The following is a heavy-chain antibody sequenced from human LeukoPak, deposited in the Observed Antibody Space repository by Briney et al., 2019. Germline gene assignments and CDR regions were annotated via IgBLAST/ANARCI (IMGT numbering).Heavy chain of an antibody. V-gene: IGHV1-46*01. CDR3: ARDMTTVTPGGNWFDP. J-gene: IGHJ5*02. Sequence: ASVKVSCKASGYTFTSYYMHWVRQAPGQGLEWMGIINPSGGSTSYAQKFQGRVTMTRDMSTSTVYMELSSLRSEDTAVYYCARDMTTVTPGGNWFDPWGQGTLVTVSS. CDR2: INPSGGST. D-gene: IGHD4-17*01. CDR1: GYTFTSYY.